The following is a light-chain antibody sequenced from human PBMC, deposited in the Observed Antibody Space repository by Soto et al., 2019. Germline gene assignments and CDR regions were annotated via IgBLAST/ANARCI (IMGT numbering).Light chain of an antibody. CDR2: DVR. J-gene: IGLJ1*01. V-gene: IGLV2-14*01. CDR3: SSYTSSNTLV. Sequence: QSALTQPASVSGSPGQSITISCTGTSSDVGGYNYVSWYQQYPGKAPKLLIYDVRNRPSGVSKRFSGSKSGNTSSLTISGLQGEYEADYYCSSYTSSNTLVFGSGTKVTVL. CDR1: SSDVGGYNY.